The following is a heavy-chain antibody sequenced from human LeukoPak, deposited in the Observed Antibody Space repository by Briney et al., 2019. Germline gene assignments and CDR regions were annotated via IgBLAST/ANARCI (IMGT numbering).Heavy chain of an antibody. J-gene: IGHJ4*02. CDR1: GFTFSSYE. D-gene: IGHD2-21*02. V-gene: IGHV3-48*03. Sequence: PGGSLRLSCAASGFTFSSYEMNWVRQAPGKGLEWVSYISGSGSTIDYADSVKGRFTISRDNTKNSLYLQMNSLRAEDTAIYFCARDPVMSADVLLTAWDYFDCWGQGTLVTVSS. CDR3: ARDPVMSADVLLTAWDYFDC. CDR2: ISGSGSTI.